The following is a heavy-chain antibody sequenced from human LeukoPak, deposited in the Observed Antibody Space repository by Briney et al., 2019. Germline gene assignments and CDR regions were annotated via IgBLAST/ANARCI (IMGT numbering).Heavy chain of an antibody. J-gene: IGHJ4*02. Sequence: GGSLRLSXAASGFTFSSYGMHWVRQSPGKGLEWVAFIRYDGSNKYYADSVKGRFTISRDNSKNTLYLQMNSLRAEDTAVYYCATEYYYDSSGYLMDYWGQGTLVTVSS. CDR2: IRYDGSNK. CDR1: GFTFSSYG. D-gene: IGHD3-22*01. V-gene: IGHV3-30*02. CDR3: ATEYYYDSSGYLMDY.